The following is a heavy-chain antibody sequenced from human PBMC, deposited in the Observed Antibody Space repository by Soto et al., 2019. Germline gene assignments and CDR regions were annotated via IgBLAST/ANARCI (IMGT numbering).Heavy chain of an antibody. J-gene: IGHJ4*02. D-gene: IGHD3-22*01. V-gene: IGHV3-21*01. CDR1: GFTFSSYS. Sequence: SGGSLRLSCAASGFTFSSYSMNWVRQAPGKGLEWVSSISSSSSYIYYADSVKGRFTISRDNAKNSLYLQMNSLRAEDTAVYYCASSDYYDSSGYLDYWGQGTLVTVSS. CDR3: ASSDYYDSSGYLDY. CDR2: ISSSSSYI.